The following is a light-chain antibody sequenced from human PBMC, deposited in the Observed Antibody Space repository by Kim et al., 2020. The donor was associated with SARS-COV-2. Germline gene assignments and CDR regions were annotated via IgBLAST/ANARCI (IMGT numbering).Light chain of an antibody. CDR1: SRDVGGHNY. CDR2: DIS. J-gene: IGLJ3*02. CDR3: SSYTSSSTVV. V-gene: IGLV2-14*03. Sequence: GQSITISCTGTSRDVGGHNYVSWYQQHPGKAPKLMIYDISNRPSGVSNRFSGSKSGNTASLTISGLQAEDEADYYCSSYTSSSTVVFGGGTQLTVL.